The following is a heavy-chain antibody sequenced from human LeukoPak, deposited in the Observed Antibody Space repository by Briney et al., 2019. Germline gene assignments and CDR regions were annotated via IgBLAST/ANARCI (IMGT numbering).Heavy chain of an antibody. Sequence: PSETLSLTCTVSGGSVSSSSNFWGWIHQPPGKGLEWIGSISYSGSAYYNPSLKSRVTISGDTSKNQFSLKLSSVTAADTAVYYCARLTPYSGSPLGLYWGQGTLVTVSS. CDR2: ISYSGSA. CDR3: ARLTPYSGSPLGLY. D-gene: IGHD1-26*01. J-gene: IGHJ4*02. V-gene: IGHV4-39*01. CDR1: GGSVSSSSNF.